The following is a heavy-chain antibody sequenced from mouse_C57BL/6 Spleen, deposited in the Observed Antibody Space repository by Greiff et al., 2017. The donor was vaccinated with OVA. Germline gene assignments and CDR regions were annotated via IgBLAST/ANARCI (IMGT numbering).Heavy chain of an antibody. V-gene: IGHV5-17*01. CDR2: ISSGSSTI. D-gene: IGHD2-12*01. CDR1: GFTFSDYG. Sequence: EVQLQESGGGLVKPGGSLKLSCAASGFTFSDYGMHWVRQAPEKGREWVAYISSGSSTIYYADTVKGRFTISRDNAKNTLFLQMTSLRSKDTAMYYCAISLRYYAMDYWGQGTSVTVSS. CDR3: AISLRYYAMDY. J-gene: IGHJ4*01.